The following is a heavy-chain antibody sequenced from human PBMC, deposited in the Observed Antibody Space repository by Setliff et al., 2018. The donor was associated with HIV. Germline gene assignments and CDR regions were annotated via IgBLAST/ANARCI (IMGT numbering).Heavy chain of an antibody. Sequence: GGSLRLSCAASAFTFNDHWMSWVRQAPGKGLEWVANIKKDGSEKNLVDSVKGRFSISRDNAQNSLYLQMNSLRAEDTAVYYCARGHYSSSSGWGQGALVTVSS. CDR2: IKKDGSEK. V-gene: IGHV3-7*03. J-gene: IGHJ4*02. CDR3: ARGHYSSSSG. CDR1: AFTFNDHW. D-gene: IGHD6-6*01.